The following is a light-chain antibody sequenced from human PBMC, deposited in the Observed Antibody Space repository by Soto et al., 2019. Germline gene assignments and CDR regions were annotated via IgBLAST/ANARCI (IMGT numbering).Light chain of an antibody. V-gene: IGLV2-14*01. CDR3: SSYPSRSTYV. Sequence: QSALTQPASVSVSPVQSLPISCTGTSSDVGTSNYVSSYHKHPGKPLEIMTYEVTNRPSGVSDRCSGSKSCNTASLTIAGLQFCEEADYYCSSYPSRSTYVFGNGSKVPVL. CDR1: SSDVGTSNY. J-gene: IGLJ1*01. CDR2: EVT.